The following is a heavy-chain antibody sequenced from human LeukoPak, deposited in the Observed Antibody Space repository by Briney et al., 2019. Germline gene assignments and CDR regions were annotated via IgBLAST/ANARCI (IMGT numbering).Heavy chain of an antibody. Sequence: SETLSLTCTVSGGSISSSSYYWGWIRQPPGKGLEWIGIVYYSGSAYYNPSLNSRLTISIDTTKNQFSLKLSSVTAADTAVYYCARDRVAGTSMDYWGQGTLVTVSS. V-gene: IGHV4-39*02. D-gene: IGHD6-19*01. CDR1: GGSISSSSYY. CDR3: ARDRVAGTSMDY. CDR2: VYYSGSA. J-gene: IGHJ4*02.